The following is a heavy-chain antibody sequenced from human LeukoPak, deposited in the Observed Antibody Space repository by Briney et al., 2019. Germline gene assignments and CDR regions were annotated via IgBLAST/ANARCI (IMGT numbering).Heavy chain of an antibody. CDR1: GFTFSSYE. J-gene: IGHJ4*02. CDR3: ARGLIAFEPCNY. D-gene: IGHD2/OR15-2a*01. Sequence: GGSLRLSCAASGFTFSSYEMNWIRQAPGKGLEWISYISNSASTIYYADSVKGRFTISRDNAKNSLYLQMNSLRAEDTAAYYCARGLIAFEPCNYWGQGALVTVSS. V-gene: IGHV3-48*03. CDR2: ISNSASTI.